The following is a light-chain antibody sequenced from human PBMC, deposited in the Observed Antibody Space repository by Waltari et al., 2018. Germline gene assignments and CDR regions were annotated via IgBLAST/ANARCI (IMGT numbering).Light chain of an antibody. CDR2: MAS. CDR1: QSIVTW. V-gene: IGKV1-5*03. J-gene: IGKJ2*01. CDR3: QQYKSSSYT. Sequence: DKKMTQAPSTLYAFVGDSVTSTCRASQSIVTWLAWYQQKPVNAPKLLFYMASRLEGGVPSRFSASGSGTDFTLTISRLQPDDFATYYCQQYKSSSYTFGQGTKLEI.